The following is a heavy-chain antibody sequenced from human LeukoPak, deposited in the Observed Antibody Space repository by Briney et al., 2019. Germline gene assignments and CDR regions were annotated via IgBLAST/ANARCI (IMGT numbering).Heavy chain of an antibody. D-gene: IGHD1-14*01. Sequence: GGSLRLSCAASGFTFGNSWVHWVRQAPGKGLVWVSLINADGSTATHADSVKGRFTISRDNARNTLSLQMNSLTIEDTAVYYCVVVVEPPDSDGFDVWGQGTMITVSS. CDR3: VVVVEPPDSDGFDV. CDR2: INADGSTA. J-gene: IGHJ3*01. V-gene: IGHV3-74*01. CDR1: GFTFGNSW.